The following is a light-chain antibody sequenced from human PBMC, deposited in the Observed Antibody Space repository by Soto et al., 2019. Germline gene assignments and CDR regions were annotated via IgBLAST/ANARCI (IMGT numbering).Light chain of an antibody. CDR2: AAS. CDR1: QSISTF. V-gene: IGKV1-39*01. J-gene: IGKJ1*01. Sequence: DIQMTQSPSSLSASVGDRVTITCRASQSISTFLNWYQQKPGKAPKILIFAASILQSGVPSRFTGSGSGTDFTLTLSSLQPEDSATYYCQQSFNTLWTFGQGTTVEI. CDR3: QQSFNTLWT.